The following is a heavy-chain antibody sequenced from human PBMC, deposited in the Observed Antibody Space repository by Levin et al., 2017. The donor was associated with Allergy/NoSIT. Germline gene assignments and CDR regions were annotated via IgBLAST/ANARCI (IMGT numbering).Heavy chain of an antibody. CDR3: TRDPDYEAGGFDY. CDR2: VNPKSGRT. CDR1: GFTFTDYY. J-gene: IGHJ4*02. Sequence: PEASVKVSCKASGFTFTDYYIHWVRQAPGQGLEWMGRVNPKSGRTNYAQKFQDRVTMTWDTSISTAYVELSGLRSDDTAVFYCTRDPDYEAGGFDYWGQGTLVTVSS. D-gene: IGHD4-17*01. V-gene: IGHV1-2*06.